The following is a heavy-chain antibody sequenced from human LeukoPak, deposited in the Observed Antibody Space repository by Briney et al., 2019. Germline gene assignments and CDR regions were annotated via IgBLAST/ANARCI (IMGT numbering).Heavy chain of an antibody. CDR3: ARDRMFAAAGPEGYDY. D-gene: IGHD6-13*01. J-gene: IGHJ4*02. Sequence: PSETLSLTCTVSGGSISSSSYYWGWIRQPPGKGLEWIGSIYYSGSTYYNPSLKSRVTISVDTSKNQFSLKLSSVTAADTAVYYCARDRMFAAAGPEGYDYWGQGTLVTVSS. V-gene: IGHV4-39*07. CDR1: GGSISSSSYY. CDR2: IYYSGST.